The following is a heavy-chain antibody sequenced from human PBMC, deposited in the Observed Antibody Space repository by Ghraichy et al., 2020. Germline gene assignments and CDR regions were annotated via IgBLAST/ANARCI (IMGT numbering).Heavy chain of an antibody. Sequence: GGSLRLSCAASGFTVSSNYMSWVRQAPGKGLEWVSVIYSGGSTYYADSVKGRFTISRHNSKNTLYLQMNSLRAEDTAVYYCARVKGFSGDCYMDYWGQGTLVTVSS. CDR3: ARVKGFSGDCYMDY. J-gene: IGHJ4*02. V-gene: IGHV3-53*04. CDR1: GFTVSSNY. D-gene: IGHD2-21*02. CDR2: IYSGGST.